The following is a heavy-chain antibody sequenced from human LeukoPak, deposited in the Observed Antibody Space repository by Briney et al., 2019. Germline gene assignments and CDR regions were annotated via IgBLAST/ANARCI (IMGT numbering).Heavy chain of an antibody. CDR1: GFTFSSYA. J-gene: IGHJ4*02. Sequence: GGSLRLSCAASGFTFSSYAMTWVRQAPGKGLEWVSAISGGDGDTYYADSVKGRFTISRDNAKNSLYLQMHSLRAEDTAVCYCARGEQDMATMSIDYWGQGALVTVSS. CDR2: ISGGDGDT. D-gene: IGHD5-24*01. CDR3: ARGEQDMATMSIDY. V-gene: IGHV3-23*01.